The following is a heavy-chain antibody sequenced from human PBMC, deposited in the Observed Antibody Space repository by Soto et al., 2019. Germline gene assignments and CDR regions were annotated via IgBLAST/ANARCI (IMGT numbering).Heavy chain of an antibody. CDR2: ISSSSSYT. V-gene: IGHV3-11*06. D-gene: IGHD2-15*01. CDR1: GFTFSDYY. Sequence: PGGSLRLSCAASGFTFSDYYMSWIRQAPGKGLEWVSYISSSSSYTNYADSVKGRFTISRDNAKNSLYLQMNSLRAEDTAVYYCARARGEGYCSGGSCYGVDWFDPWGQGTLVTVSS. CDR3: ARARGEGYCSGGSCYGVDWFDP. J-gene: IGHJ5*02.